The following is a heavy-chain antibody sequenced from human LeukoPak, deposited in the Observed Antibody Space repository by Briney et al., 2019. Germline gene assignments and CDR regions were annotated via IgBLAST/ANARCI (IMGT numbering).Heavy chain of an antibody. CDR2: IYRSGST. Sequence: PSETLSLTCTVSGYSISSGYYWGWIRQPPGKGLEGIGSIYRSGSTYYNPSLKSRVTISVDSSKNQFSLKLSSVTAADTAVYYCARAGYCSSTSCLDDAFDIWGQGTMVTVSS. CDR1: GYSISSGYY. CDR3: ARAGYCSSTSCLDDAFDI. D-gene: IGHD2-2*01. J-gene: IGHJ3*02. V-gene: IGHV4-38-2*02.